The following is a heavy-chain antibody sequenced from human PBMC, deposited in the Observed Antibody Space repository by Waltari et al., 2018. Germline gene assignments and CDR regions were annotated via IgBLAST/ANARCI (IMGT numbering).Heavy chain of an antibody. Sequence: QVQLVQSGAEVKKPGSSVKVSCEASGGTFSSYAISWLRQAPGQGLEWMGGIIPIFGTANYEQKVQGRVTITADESTSTAYMELSSQGSEDTAVYYCASEGGGYDSSGFDYWGQGTLVTVSS. CDR3: ASEGGGYDSSGFDY. CDR2: IIPIFGTA. CDR1: GGTFSSYA. V-gene: IGHV1-69*01. D-gene: IGHD3-22*01. J-gene: IGHJ4*02.